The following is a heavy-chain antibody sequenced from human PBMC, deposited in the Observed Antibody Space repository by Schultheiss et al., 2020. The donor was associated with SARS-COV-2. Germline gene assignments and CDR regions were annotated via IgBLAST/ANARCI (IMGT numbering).Heavy chain of an antibody. CDR1: GFTFSSYG. J-gene: IGHJ6*02. CDR2: IWFDGSNK. Sequence: GGSLRLSCAASGFTFSSYGMHWVRQAPGKGLEWVAVIWFDGSNKYYADSVKGRFTISRDNSKNTLYLQMNSLRAEDTAVYHCARDPTVDIVATFYYYYGMDVWGQGTTVTVSS. V-gene: IGHV3-33*08. CDR3: ARDPTVDIVATFYYYYGMDV. D-gene: IGHD5-12*01.